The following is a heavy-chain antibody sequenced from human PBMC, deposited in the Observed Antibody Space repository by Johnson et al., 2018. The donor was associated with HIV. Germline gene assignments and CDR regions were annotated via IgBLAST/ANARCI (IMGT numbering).Heavy chain of an antibody. Sequence: QVQLVESGGGVVQPGRSLRLSCAASGVTFSSHAMHWVRQAPGKGLDWVTVISYDGSNKYYADSVQGRFTISRDNSKNTLYLQMNSLRAEDTAVYYCARDLSVESYQLLSVFSYAFDIWGQGTMVTVSS. CDR1: GVTFSSHA. CDR2: ISYDGSNK. J-gene: IGHJ3*02. D-gene: IGHD2-2*01. V-gene: IGHV3-30-3*01. CDR3: ARDLSVESYQLLSVFSYAFDI.